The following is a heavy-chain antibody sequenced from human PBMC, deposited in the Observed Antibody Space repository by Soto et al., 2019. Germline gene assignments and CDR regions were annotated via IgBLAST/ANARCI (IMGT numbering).Heavy chain of an antibody. CDR3: AKPRTRIAVAGTNRNAFDI. CDR1: GFTFSSYA. J-gene: IGHJ3*02. V-gene: IGHV3-23*01. D-gene: IGHD6-19*01. CDR2: ISGSGGST. Sequence: GGSLRLSCAASGFTFSSYAMSWVRQAPGKGLEWVSAISGSGGSTYYADSVKGRFTISRDNSKNTLYLQMNSLRAEDTAVYYCAKPRTRIAVAGTNRNAFDIWGQGTMVTVSS.